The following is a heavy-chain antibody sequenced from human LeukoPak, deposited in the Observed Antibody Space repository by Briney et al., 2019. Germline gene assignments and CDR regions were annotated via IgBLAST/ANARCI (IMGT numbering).Heavy chain of an antibody. CDR1: GYTFTGYY. CDR3: ARDLGGVIVPLFDFDY. Sequence: EASVTVSFKASGYTFTGYYMHWVRQAPGQGGEGMGWINPNSGGTNYAQKFQGRVTMTRDTSISTTYMELSRLRSDDTAVYYCARDLGGVIVPLFDFDYWGQGTLVTVSS. J-gene: IGHJ4*02. CDR2: INPNSGGT. V-gene: IGHV1-2*02. D-gene: IGHD3-16*02.